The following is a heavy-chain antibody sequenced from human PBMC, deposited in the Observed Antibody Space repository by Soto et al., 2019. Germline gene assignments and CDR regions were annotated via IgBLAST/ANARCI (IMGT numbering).Heavy chain of an antibody. CDR1: GGPSNNYG. D-gene: IGHD3-10*01. CDR3: AKLQGSGSYYDDDY. CDR2: IVPVFGTA. V-gene: IGHV1-69*01. Sequence: QVQLIQSGAEVKTSGSSVKVSWKALGGPSNNYGDSWVRQAPGQGLEWMGGIVPVFGTANYAPKFHGRLRITADDYTRTVNMELRNLPSDDTAVYYCAKLQGSGSYYDDDYWGQGTLVTVSS. J-gene: IGHJ4*02.